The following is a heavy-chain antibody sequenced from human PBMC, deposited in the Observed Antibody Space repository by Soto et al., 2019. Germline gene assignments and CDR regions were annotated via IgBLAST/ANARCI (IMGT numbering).Heavy chain of an antibody. CDR1: GFTFNNYV. J-gene: IGHJ4*02. CDR2: INDDGSST. CDR3: TRDVQFQSFDS. D-gene: IGHD4-4*01. V-gene: IGHV3-74*01. Sequence: GGSLRLSCAASGFTFNNYVMHLVRQAPGKGLVWVSRINDDGSSTRYADSVKGRLTMSRDNAQNTVHLQMNSLRAEDTGVYYCTRDVQFQSFDSWGQGTLVTVSS.